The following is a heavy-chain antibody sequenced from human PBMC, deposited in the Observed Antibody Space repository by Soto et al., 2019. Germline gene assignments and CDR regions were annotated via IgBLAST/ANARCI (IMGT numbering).Heavy chain of an antibody. CDR1: GFTVGSAY. CDR3: AKDPWVCDLGDY. Sequence: DVQLVESGGGLVLRGESLRLSCAASGFTVGSAYMSWVRQAPGKGLEWVAGIYSGGNTYYADSVKGRFTISRDTSKNRLYLQTTSLRAEDAAIYYCAKDPWVCDLGDYWGEGTLVTVSS. V-gene: IGHV3-66*01. J-gene: IGHJ4*02. D-gene: IGHD2-21*02. CDR2: IYSGGNT.